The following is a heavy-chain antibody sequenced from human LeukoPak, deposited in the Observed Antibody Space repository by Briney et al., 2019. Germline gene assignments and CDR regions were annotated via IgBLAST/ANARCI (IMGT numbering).Heavy chain of an antibody. D-gene: IGHD1-26*01. CDR2: IYHSGST. Sequence: PSETLSLTCAGYGGSFSGYYWSWIRQPPGKGLEWIGYIYHSGSTYYNPSLKSRVTISVDRSKNQFSLKLSSVTAADTAVYYCAREVGATPNPYFDYWGQGTLVTVFS. V-gene: IGHV4-30-2*01. J-gene: IGHJ4*02. CDR1: GGSFSGYY. CDR3: AREVGATPNPYFDY.